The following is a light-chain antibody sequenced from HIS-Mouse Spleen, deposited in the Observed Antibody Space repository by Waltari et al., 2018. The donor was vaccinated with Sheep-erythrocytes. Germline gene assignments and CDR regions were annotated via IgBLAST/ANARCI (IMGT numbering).Light chain of an antibody. CDR2: EVS. J-gene: IGLJ3*02. CDR1: SSDVGGYNY. CDR3: SSYTSSSTLV. V-gene: IGLV2-14*01. Sequence: QSALTQPASVSGSPGQSITISCTGTSSDVGGYNYVSWYQQHPGKAPKLMIYEVSNRPSGVSNRFSCSKSGNTASLTISRLQAEDEADYYCSSYTSSSTLVFGGGTKLTVL.